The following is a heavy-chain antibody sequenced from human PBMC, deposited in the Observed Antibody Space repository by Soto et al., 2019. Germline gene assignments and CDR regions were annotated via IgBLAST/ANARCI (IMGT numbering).Heavy chain of an antibody. CDR3: VKDPVSGGTGGAWFDY. V-gene: IGHV3-30-3*01. CDR2: ISYDGGYQ. J-gene: IGHJ4*02. D-gene: IGHD2-8*02. Sequence: QVQLVESGGGVVQPGRSLRLSCIASGITFTSYAIHWVRQAPGKGLEWVAEISYDGGYQYYADSVKGRFTISRDNSKNTLYLQMNSLRLEDTAVYYCVKDPVSGGTGGAWFDYWGQGTLVTVSS. CDR1: GITFTSYA.